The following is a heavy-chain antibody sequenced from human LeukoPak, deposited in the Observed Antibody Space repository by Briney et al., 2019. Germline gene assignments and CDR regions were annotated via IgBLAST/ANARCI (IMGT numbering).Heavy chain of an antibody. Sequence: GGSLRLSCVGSGFTFSSYWMSWVRQVPGKGLEWVANIKHDGSEKYYMDSVKGRFTISRDDAKNSLNLQMNNLRAEDTAVYYCARGRLRDYWGQGTLVTVSS. J-gene: IGHJ4*02. V-gene: IGHV3-7*01. D-gene: IGHD3-22*01. CDR3: ARGRLRDY. CDR1: GFTFSSYW. CDR2: IKHDGSEK.